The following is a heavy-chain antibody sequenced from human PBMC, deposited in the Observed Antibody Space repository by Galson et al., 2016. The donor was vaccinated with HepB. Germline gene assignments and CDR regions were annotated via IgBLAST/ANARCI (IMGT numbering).Heavy chain of an antibody. J-gene: IGHJ4*02. CDR2: TSFDGGNE. D-gene: IGHD4-17*01. CDR1: GFTLRSYA. CDR3: ARDGPHDYGDDDFSF. V-gene: IGHV3-30-3*01. Sequence: SLRLPCAASGFTLRSYALHWVRQAPGKGLEWVAVTSFDGGNEYYADSVTGRFTISRANSQNTLYLQMNSLTAEDAAVYFCARDGPHDYGDDDFSFWGQGTLVTVSS.